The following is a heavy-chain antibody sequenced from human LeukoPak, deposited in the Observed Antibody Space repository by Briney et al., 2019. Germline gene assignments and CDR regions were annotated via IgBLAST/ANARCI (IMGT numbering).Heavy chain of an antibody. V-gene: IGHV1-8*01. Sequence: APVKVSCKASGYTFTSYDINWVRQATGQGIEWMGWMNPNSGNTGYAQRFQGRVTMTRNTSISTAYMELSSLRSEDTAVYYCARGIAAAGYWGQGTLVTVSS. CDR1: GYTFTSYD. J-gene: IGHJ4*02. CDR2: MNPNSGNT. CDR3: ARGIAAAGY. D-gene: IGHD6-13*01.